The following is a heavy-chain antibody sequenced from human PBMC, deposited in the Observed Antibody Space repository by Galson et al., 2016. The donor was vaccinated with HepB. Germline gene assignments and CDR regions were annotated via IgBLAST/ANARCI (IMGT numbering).Heavy chain of an antibody. Sequence: SLRLSCAASGFTFNTYVMHWVRQPPGKGLEWVAVISFDGSNEDYAGSVKGRFTISRDNSKNTLYLQMNSLRPEDTAVDYCARIGWGFCSSPSCYVFDIWGQGTMVTVS. CDR2: ISFDGSNE. CDR3: ARIGWGFCSSPSCYVFDI. D-gene: IGHD2-2*01. CDR1: GFTFNTYV. V-gene: IGHV3-30-3*01. J-gene: IGHJ3*02.